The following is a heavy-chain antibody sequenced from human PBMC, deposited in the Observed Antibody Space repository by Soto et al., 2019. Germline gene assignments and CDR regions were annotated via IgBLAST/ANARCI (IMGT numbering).Heavy chain of an antibody. J-gene: IGHJ6*02. CDR3: ARGDSTDCSNGVCSFFYNHDMDV. CDR2: INPKSGGT. Sequence: ASVKVSCKASGYSFTDYHIHWVRQAPGQGLEWLGRINPKSGGTSTAQKFQGWVTMTTDTSISTASMELTRLTSDDTATYYCARGDSTDCSNGVCSFFYNHDMDVWGQGTTVTVSS. CDR1: GYSFTDYH. V-gene: IGHV1-2*04. D-gene: IGHD2-8*01.